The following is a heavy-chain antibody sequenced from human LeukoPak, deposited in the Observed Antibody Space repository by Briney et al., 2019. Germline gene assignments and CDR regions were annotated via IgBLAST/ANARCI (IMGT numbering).Heavy chain of an antibody. CDR3: ARLGYYYGSGSYYPIDY. V-gene: IGHV4-30-4*01. CDR1: GGSISSGDYY. J-gene: IGHJ4*02. CDR2: IYYSGST. Sequence: SQTLSLTCTVSGGSISSGDYYWSWIRQPPGKGLEWIGYIYYSGSTYYNPSLKSRVTISVDTSKNRFSLKLSSVTAADTAVYYCARLGYYYGSGSYYPIDYWGQGTLVTVSS. D-gene: IGHD3-10*01.